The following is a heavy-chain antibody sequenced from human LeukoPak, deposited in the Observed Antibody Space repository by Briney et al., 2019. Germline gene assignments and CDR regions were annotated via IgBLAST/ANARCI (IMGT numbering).Heavy chain of an antibody. CDR2: IVSFSSPV. CDR1: GFTFGDYA. D-gene: IGHD1/OR15-1a*01. V-gene: IGHV3-48*04. Sequence: PGGSLRLSCAASGFTFGDYAMIWVRQTPGKGLEWLSYIVSFSSPVYYADSVKGRFTISRDNAKNSLYLQMISLRAEDTAMYYCARFLNNYTYADYWGQGTLVTVSS. J-gene: IGHJ4*02. CDR3: ARFLNNYTYADY.